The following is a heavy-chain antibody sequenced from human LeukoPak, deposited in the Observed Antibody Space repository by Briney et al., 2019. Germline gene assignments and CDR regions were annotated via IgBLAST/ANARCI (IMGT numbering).Heavy chain of an antibody. CDR2: INPNSGGT. J-gene: IGHJ4*02. Sequence: ASVKVSCKASGYTFTGYYMHWVRQAPGQGLEWMGWINPNSGGTNYAQEFQGRVTMTRDTSISTAYMELSRLRSDDTAVYYGARVGLSSWNWRLFDYWGQGTLVTVSS. D-gene: IGHD2-2*01. V-gene: IGHV1-2*02. CDR1: GYTFTGYY. CDR3: ARVGLSSWNWRLFDY.